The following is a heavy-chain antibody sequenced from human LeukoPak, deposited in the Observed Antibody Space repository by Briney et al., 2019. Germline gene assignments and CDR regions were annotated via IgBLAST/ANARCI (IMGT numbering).Heavy chain of an antibody. CDR2: IYYSGST. Sequence: KPSETLSLTCTVSGGSISSHYWSWIRQPPGKGLEWIGYIYYSGSTNYNPSLKSRVTISVDTSKNQFSLKLSFVTAADTAVYYCARDSYSGNYWAAFDIWGQGTMVTVSS. J-gene: IGHJ3*02. D-gene: IGHD1-26*01. CDR3: ARDSYSGNYWAAFDI. CDR1: GGSISSHY. V-gene: IGHV4-59*11.